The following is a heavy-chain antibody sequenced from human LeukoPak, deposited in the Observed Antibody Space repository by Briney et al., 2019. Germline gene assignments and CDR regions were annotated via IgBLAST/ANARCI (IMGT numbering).Heavy chain of an antibody. D-gene: IGHD2-15*01. CDR2: ISDSGGST. CDR1: GFPFSSYA. V-gene: IGHV3-64D*09. J-gene: IGHJ6*02. Sequence: GGSVRLSCSASGFPFSSYAMHWVRQAPGKGLEYVSAISDSGGSTYYADSVKGRFTISRDNSKNTLYLQMSSLRAEDTAVYFCVRGYSFGPYGMDVWGQGTTVTVSS. CDR3: VRGYSFGPYGMDV.